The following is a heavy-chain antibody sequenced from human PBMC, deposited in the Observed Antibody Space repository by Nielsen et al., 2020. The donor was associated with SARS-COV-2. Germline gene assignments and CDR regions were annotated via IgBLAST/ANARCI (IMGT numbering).Heavy chain of an antibody. J-gene: IGHJ3*02. Sequence: SETLSLTCAVSGGSISSGGYSWNWIRQPPGKGLEWIGYIYHSGRTYYNPSLKSRVTISVDRSKNQFSLKPSSVTAADTAVYYCARGGRITFGGADDAFDIWGQGTMVTVSS. CDR1: GGSISSGGYS. V-gene: IGHV4-30-2*01. D-gene: IGHD3-16*01. CDR2: IYHSGRT. CDR3: ARGGRITFGGADDAFDI.